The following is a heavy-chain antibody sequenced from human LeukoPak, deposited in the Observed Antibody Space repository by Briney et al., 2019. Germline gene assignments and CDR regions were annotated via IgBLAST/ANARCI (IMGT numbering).Heavy chain of an antibody. V-gene: IGHV3-53*01. CDR3: ARVKAGLYGMDV. J-gene: IGHJ6*02. Sequence: GGSLRLSCAASGFTVSSNHMSWVRQAPGKGLEWVSVIYSGGSTYYADSVKGRFTISRDNSKNTLYLQMNSLRAEDTAVYYCARVKAGLYGMDVWGQGTTVTVSS. CDR2: IYSGGST. D-gene: IGHD6-13*01. CDR1: GFTVSSNH.